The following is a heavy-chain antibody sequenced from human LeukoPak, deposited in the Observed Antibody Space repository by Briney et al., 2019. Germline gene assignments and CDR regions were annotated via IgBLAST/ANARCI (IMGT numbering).Heavy chain of an antibody. J-gene: IGHJ4*02. CDR2: INPSGGSR. CDR3: ARGGIPTYYYDSSGYGMLGY. V-gene: IGHV1-46*01. CDR1: GYTFTRYY. Sequence: ASVKVSCKASGYTFTRYYMHWVRQAPGQGLEWIGIINPSGGSRTYAEQFQGRVTMTRDTSTSTGYMELSSLRSEDTAVYYCARGGIPTYYYDSSGYGMLGYWGQGTLVTVSS. D-gene: IGHD3-22*01.